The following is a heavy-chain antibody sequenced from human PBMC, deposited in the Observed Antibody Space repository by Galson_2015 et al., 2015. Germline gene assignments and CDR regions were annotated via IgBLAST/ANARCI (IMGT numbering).Heavy chain of an antibody. CDR2: ISGSGGST. CDR1: GFTFSSYA. CDR3: ANVPPYDSSGYLDWFDP. Sequence: SLRLSCAASGFTFSSYAMSWVRQAPGKGLEWVSAISGSGGSTYYADSVKGRFTISRDNSKNTLYLQMNSLRAEDTAVYYCANVPPYDSSGYLDWFDPWGQGTLVTVSS. V-gene: IGHV3-23*01. D-gene: IGHD3-22*01. J-gene: IGHJ5*02.